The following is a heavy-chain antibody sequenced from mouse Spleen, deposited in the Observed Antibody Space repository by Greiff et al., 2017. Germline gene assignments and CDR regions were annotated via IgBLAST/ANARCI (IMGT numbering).Heavy chain of an antibody. CDR2: IWRGGST. Sequence: QVQLKESGPGLVQPSQSLSITCTVSGFSLTSYGVHWVRQSPGKGLEWLGVIWRGGSTDYNAAFMSRLSITKDNSKSQVFFKMNSLQADDTAIYYCAKMGDSSGYWFAYWGQGTLVTVSA. CDR3: AKMGDSSGYWFAY. V-gene: IGHV2-5*01. D-gene: IGHD3-2*01. CDR1: GFSLTSYG. J-gene: IGHJ3*01.